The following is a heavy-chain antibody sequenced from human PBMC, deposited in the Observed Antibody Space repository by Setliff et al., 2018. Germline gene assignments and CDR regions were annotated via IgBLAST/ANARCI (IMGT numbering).Heavy chain of an antibody. J-gene: IGHJ4*02. Sequence: PSETLSLTCAVYGGSFSGYYWSWIRQPPGKGLEWIGRIYSSGSTKYNPSLKSRVTISGDTSKNQFSLKLSSVTAADTAVYYCARGPRYSGSYYVNYWGQGTLVTVSS. CDR1: GGSFSGYY. CDR2: IYSSGST. D-gene: IGHD1-26*01. CDR3: ARGPRYSGSYYVNY. V-gene: IGHV4-59*10.